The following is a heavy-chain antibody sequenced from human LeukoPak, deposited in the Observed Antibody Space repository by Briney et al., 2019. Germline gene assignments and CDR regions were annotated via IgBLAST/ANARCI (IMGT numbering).Heavy chain of an antibody. D-gene: IGHD3-10*01. Sequence: SETLSLTCTVSGGSISSSSYYWGWIRQPPGKGLEWIGRIYTSGSTNYNPSLKSRVTISVDTSKNQFSLKLSSVTAADTAVYYCAGGGLVRGVTHWFDPWGQGTPVTVSS. CDR1: GGSISSSSYY. CDR3: AGGGLVRGVTHWFDP. V-gene: IGHV4-61*02. CDR2: IYTSGST. J-gene: IGHJ5*02.